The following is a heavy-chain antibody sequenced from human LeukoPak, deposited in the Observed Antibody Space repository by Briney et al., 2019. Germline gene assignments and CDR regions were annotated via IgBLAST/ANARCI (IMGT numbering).Heavy chain of an antibody. D-gene: IGHD1-26*01. V-gene: IGHV3-21*04. CDR3: AREGHSGSYYYFDY. CDR2: ISSSSSYI. CDR1: GFTFSSYS. Sequence: GGSLRLSCAASGFTFSSYSMNWVRQAPGKGLEWVSSISSSSSYIYYADSVKGRFTISRDNAKNSLYLQMNSLRAEDTAVYYCAREGHSGSYYYFDYWGQGTLVTVSS. J-gene: IGHJ4*02.